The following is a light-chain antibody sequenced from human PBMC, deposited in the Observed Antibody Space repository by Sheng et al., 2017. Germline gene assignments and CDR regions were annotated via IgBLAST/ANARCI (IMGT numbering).Light chain of an antibody. V-gene: IGKV3-11*01. Sequence: ETVLTQSPATLSLSPGERATLSCRASQSVSSSLAWYQQKPGQAPRLLIYDASMRAAGIPARFSGSGSGTDFTLTISSLEPEDFAVYYCQQRSKWPGSFGQGTKLEI. J-gene: IGKJ2*03. CDR1: QSVSSS. CDR3: QQRSKWPGS. CDR2: DAS.